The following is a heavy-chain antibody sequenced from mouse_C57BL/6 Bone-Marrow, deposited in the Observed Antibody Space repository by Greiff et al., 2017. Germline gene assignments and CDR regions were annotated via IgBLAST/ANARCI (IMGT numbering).Heavy chain of an antibody. V-gene: IGHV5-6*01. CDR2: ISSGGSYT. Sequence: EVQRVESGGDLVKPGGSLKLSCAASGFTFSSYGMSWVRQTPDKRLEWVATISSGGSYTYYPDSVKGRFTISRDNAKNTLYLQMSSLKSEDTAMYYCASRGIITTVLYYYAMDYWGQGTSVTVSS. D-gene: IGHD1-1*01. J-gene: IGHJ4*01. CDR3: ASRGIITTVLYYYAMDY. CDR1: GFTFSSYG.